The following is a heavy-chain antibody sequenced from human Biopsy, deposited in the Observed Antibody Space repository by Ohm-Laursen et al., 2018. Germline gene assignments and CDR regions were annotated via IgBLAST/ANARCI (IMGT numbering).Heavy chain of an antibody. CDR3: ARDRGYYSDRTVPGYFDL. Sequence: SDTLSLTCNVSGGDINNYYWSWIRQPAGKGLEWIGYVYYTGSTDYNPSLQSRVTISVDTSKNHFSLRLRSVTPADTAIYYCARDRGYYSDRTVPGYFDLWGRGTPVTVSS. CDR1: GGDINNYY. J-gene: IGHJ2*01. V-gene: IGHV4-59*01. D-gene: IGHD3-22*01. CDR2: VYYTGST.